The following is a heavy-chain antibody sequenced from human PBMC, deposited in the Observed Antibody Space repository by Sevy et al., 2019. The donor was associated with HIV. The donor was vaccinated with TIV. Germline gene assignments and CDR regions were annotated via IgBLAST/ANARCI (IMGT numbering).Heavy chain of an antibody. CDR3: AKGLGMVQGALFSDDT. D-gene: IGHD3-10*01. Sequence: GRSLRLSCAASGFTFSRYGMHWVRQAPGRGLEWVSFIRFDGTTKYYGDSVKGRFTISRDNSKNMLYLQMNSLRVEDTAVYYCAKGLGMVQGALFSDDTWGQGTMVTVSS. CDR1: GFTFSRYG. V-gene: IGHV3-30*02. CDR2: IRFDGTTK. J-gene: IGHJ3*02.